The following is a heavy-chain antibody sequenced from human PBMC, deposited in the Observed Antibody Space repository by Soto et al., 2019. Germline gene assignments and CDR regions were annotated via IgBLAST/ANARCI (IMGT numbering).Heavy chain of an antibody. D-gene: IGHD5-18*01. CDR2: ISGSGGST. V-gene: IGHV3-23*01. J-gene: IGHJ1*01. Sequence: PGGSLRLSCAASGFTFSSYAMSWVRQAPGKGLEWVSAISGSGGSTYYADSAKGRFTISRDNSKNTLYLQMNSLRAEDTAVYYCAKFPTAMVAEYFQHWGQGTLVTVSS. CDR3: AKFPTAMVAEYFQH. CDR1: GFTFSSYA.